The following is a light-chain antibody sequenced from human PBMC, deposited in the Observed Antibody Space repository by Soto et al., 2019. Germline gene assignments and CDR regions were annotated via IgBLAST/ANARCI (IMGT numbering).Light chain of an antibody. CDR2: KAS. CDR3: QQYNSYSLT. Sequence: DIQMTQSPSTLSASVGDRVTITCRASQSISSWLAWYQQKPGKAPKLLIYKASSLESGVPSRFSGSGSGTGFTLTISSLQPDDFATYYCQQYNSYSLTFGPGTKVDIK. J-gene: IGKJ3*01. V-gene: IGKV1-5*03. CDR1: QSISSW.